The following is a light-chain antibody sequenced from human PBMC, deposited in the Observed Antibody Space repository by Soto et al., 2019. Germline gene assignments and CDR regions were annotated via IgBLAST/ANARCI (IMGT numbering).Light chain of an antibody. J-gene: IGLJ1*01. CDR2: DAT. CDR1: KIGSKI. Sequence: SYALTQPPSVSVAPGQTAKITCEGDKIGSKIVRWYKQRPGQAPVAVVFDATDRPSGIPDRISASRSGDTATLTISRVDAGDEADYYCQVWASTAEFFVFGSGTKVTVL. V-gene: IGLV3-21*02. CDR3: QVWASTAEFFV.